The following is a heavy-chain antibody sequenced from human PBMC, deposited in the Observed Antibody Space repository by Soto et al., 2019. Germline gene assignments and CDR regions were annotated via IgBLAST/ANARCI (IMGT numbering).Heavy chain of an antibody. Sequence: GVSVKVSCKASGYTFTSYGISWVRQAPGQGLEWMGWISAYNGNTNYAQKLQGRVTMTTDTSTSTAYMELRSLRSDDTAVYYCARVVVVAARGPWFDPWGQGTLVTVSS. CDR2: ISAYNGNT. J-gene: IGHJ5*02. CDR3: ARVVVVAARGPWFDP. CDR1: GYTFTSYG. V-gene: IGHV1-18*04. D-gene: IGHD2-15*01.